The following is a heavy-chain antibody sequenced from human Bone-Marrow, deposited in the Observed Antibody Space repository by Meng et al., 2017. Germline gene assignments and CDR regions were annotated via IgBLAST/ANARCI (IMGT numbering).Heavy chain of an antibody. CDR1: GFTFSDYY. Sequence: ESLKIPCAASGFTFSDYYMNWVRQAPGKGLEWVSSISSSSTKYYADSVKGRFTISRDNAKNSLYLQINSLRDEDTDVYYCARDLAQEGYNFVGTNFDYWGQGTLVTVSS. J-gene: IGHJ4*02. CDR3: ARDLAQEGYNFVGTNFDY. D-gene: IGHD5-24*01. CDR2: ISSSSTK. V-gene: IGHV3-69-1*01.